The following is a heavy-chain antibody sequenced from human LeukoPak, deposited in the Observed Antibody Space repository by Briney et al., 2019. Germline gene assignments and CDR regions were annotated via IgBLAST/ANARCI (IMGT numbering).Heavy chain of an antibody. D-gene: IGHD2-2*01. CDR3: AKSKYCVTASCPWGY. Sequence: GGSLRLSRAASGFTFGSYAMSWVRQAPGKGLEWVSVITGSGAGTYYADSLKGRFTISRDNSKNTLYLQMNNLRAEDTAVYYCAKSKYCVTASCPWGYWGQGTLVTVAS. CDR2: ITGSGAGT. V-gene: IGHV3-23*01. J-gene: IGHJ4*02. CDR1: GFTFGSYA.